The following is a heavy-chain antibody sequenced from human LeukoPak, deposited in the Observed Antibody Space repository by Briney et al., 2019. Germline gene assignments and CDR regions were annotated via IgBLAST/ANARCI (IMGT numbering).Heavy chain of an antibody. CDR1: GYTFTGYH. Sequence: ASVKVSCKASGYTFTGYHMHWVRQAPGQGLEWMGRINPNSGDTNYAQKFQGRVTMTRDTSISTAYMELSRLRSDDTAVYYCARDYCSSTSCLLDYWGQGTLVTVSS. V-gene: IGHV1-2*06. D-gene: IGHD2-2*01. J-gene: IGHJ4*02. CDR2: INPNSGDT. CDR3: ARDYCSSTSCLLDY.